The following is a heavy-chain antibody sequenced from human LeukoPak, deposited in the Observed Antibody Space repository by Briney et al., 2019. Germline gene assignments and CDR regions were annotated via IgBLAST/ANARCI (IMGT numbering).Heavy chain of an antibody. CDR2: IYAGGSK. CDR1: GFTVSSNY. D-gene: IGHD3-3*01. Sequence: GGCLRLSCAASGFTVSSNYMSWVRQAPGKGLEWVSVIYAGGSKYYADSVKGRFTISRDNSKNTLYLQMNSLRAEDTAVYYCARDWSHRCFDYWGQGTLVTVSS. CDR3: ARDWSHRCFDY. V-gene: IGHV3-53*01. J-gene: IGHJ4*02.